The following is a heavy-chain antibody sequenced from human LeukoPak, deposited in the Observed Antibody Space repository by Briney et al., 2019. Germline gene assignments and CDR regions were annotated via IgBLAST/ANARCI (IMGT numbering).Heavy chain of an antibody. CDR2: MNPNSGGT. CDR1: GYTFTCYY. J-gene: IGHJ4*02. D-gene: IGHD6-13*01. V-gene: IGHV1-2*02. Sequence: GASVKVSCKASGYTFTCYYMHWVRQAPGQGLEWMGWMNPNSGGTNYAQKFQGRVTMTRDTAISTAYMELSRLRSDDTAVYYCEGGGIAAAGSDYWGQGTLVSVSS. CDR3: EGGGIAAAGSDY.